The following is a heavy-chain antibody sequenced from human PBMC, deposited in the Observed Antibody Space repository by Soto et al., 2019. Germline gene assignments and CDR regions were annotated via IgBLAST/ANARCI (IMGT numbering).Heavy chain of an antibody. J-gene: IGHJ4*02. CDR1: GYTFTSYG. V-gene: IGHV1-18*01. D-gene: IGHD2-2*02. Sequence: DSVKVSCKASGYTFTSYGISWVRQAPGQGLEWVGWISAYSGNTNYAQKLQGRVTMTIDTSTSTAYMELRSLRSDDTAVYYCESSFTVPAAIGYCGQGSLVPVSA. CDR3: ESSFTVPAAIGY. CDR2: ISAYSGNT.